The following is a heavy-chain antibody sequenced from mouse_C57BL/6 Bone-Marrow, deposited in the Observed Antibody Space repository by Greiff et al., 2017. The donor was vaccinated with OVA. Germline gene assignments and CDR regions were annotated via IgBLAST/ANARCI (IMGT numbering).Heavy chain of an antibody. CDR1: GYTFTSYW. V-gene: IGHV1-64*01. D-gene: IGHD2-1*01. Sequence: QVQLQQPGAELVKPGASVKLSCKASGYTFTSYWMHWVKQRPGQGLEWIGMIHPTSGSTNYNEKFKSKATLTVDKSSSTAYMQLSSLTSEDSAVYYCARRGYGNPWFAYWGQGTLVTVSA. CDR2: IHPTSGST. J-gene: IGHJ3*01. CDR3: ARRGYGNPWFAY.